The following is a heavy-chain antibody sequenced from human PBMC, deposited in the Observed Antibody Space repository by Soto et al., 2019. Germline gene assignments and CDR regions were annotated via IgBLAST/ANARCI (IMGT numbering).Heavy chain of an antibody. CDR1: GFTFSGYY. D-gene: IGHD1-1*01. CDR2: ISSSGDRT. Sequence: GGSLRLSCAASGFTFSGYYMTWIRQAPGKGLECISYISSSGDRTKYADSVKGRFTISRDNAKKSLYLQMNSLRAEDKDVYYCVRETAYYFDTWGQGS. CDR3: VRETAYYFDT. V-gene: IGHV3-11*05. J-gene: IGHJ4*02.